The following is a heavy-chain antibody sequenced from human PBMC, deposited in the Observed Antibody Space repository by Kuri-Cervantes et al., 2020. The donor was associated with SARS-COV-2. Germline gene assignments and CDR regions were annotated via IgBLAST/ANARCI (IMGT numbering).Heavy chain of an antibody. J-gene: IGHJ6*03. CDR3: ARDFKLRVEYSSSSQYFYYMDV. V-gene: IGHV3-48*04. D-gene: IGHD6-6*01. Sequence: GESLKISCAASGFTFSSYSMNWVRQAPGKGLEWVSYISSSSSTIYYADSVKGRFTISRDNAKNSLSLQMNSLRAEDTAVYYCARDFKLRVEYSSSSQYFYYMDVWGKGTTVTVSS. CDR1: GFTFSSYS. CDR2: ISSSSSTI.